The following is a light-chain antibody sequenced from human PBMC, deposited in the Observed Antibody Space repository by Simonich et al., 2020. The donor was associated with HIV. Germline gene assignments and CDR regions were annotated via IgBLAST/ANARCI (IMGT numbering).Light chain of an antibody. CDR3: QQYNAYYT. CDR1: QSLISY. CDR2: KAS. Sequence: DIQMTHSPSSLSASVGDIVTLTCRASQSLISYLNWCQQKPGKAPKLLIYKASDLESGFPSRISGSGSGTEFTLSISSLQPDDFATDYCQQYNAYYTFGEGTKLEIK. J-gene: IGKJ2*01. V-gene: IGKV1-5*03.